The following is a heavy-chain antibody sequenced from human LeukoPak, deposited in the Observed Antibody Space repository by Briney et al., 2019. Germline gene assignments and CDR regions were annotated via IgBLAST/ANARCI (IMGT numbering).Heavy chain of an antibody. V-gene: IGHV1-18*01. D-gene: IGHD5-18*01. CDR2: ISAYNGNT. CDR3: ARDLLVTSGDFDY. Sequence: ASVKVSCKASGYTLTGYYMNWVRQAPGQGLEWMGWISAYNGNTNYAQKLQGRVTMTTDTSTSTAYMELRSLRSDDTAVYYCARDLLVTSGDFDYWGQGTLVTVSS. J-gene: IGHJ4*02. CDR1: GYTLTGYY.